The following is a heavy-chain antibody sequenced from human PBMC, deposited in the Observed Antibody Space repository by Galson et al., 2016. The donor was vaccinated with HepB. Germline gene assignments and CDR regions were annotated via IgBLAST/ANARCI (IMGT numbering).Heavy chain of an antibody. J-gene: IGHJ4*02. CDR1: GGSFSGSY. V-gene: IGHV4-34*01. Sequence: SETLSLTCAVYGGSFSGSYWNWVRQSPGKGLERVGEINDSGTTNYDPSLKSRVTLSLDTSKKQVSLKMSSMTAAGTAVYYCARGISVAGAFDCWGPGNLVTVSS. CDR2: INDSGTT. D-gene: IGHD6-19*01. CDR3: ARGISVAGAFDC.